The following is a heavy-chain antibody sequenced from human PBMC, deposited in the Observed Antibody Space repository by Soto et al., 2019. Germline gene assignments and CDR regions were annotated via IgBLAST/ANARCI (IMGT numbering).Heavy chain of an antibody. D-gene: IGHD3-16*01. J-gene: IGHJ4*02. CDR1: GLIFSNYG. V-gene: IGHV3-33*01. CDR2: IWYDGSNK. CDR3: ARDGGNRAFDY. Sequence: GGSLRLSCAASGLIFSNYGMHWVRQAPGKGLEWVAVIWYDGSNKYYADSMKGRSTISRDDFKNTLFLQMNSLRAEDTAVYYCARDGGNRAFDYWGQGT.